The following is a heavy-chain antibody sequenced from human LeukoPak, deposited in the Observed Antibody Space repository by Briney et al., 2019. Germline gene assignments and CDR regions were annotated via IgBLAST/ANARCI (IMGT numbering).Heavy chain of an antibody. CDR2: FDPEDGET. J-gene: IGHJ4*02. Sequence: GASVKVSCKVSGDTLTDVAIHWVRQAPGKGLEWMGGFDPEDGETIYAQKFEGRVTMTEDSSTDTAYMELTSLRSEDTAVYSCATTPKNQWLLQGAFDNWGQGTLVTVSS. V-gene: IGHV1-24*01. CDR1: GDTLTDVA. CDR3: ATTPKNQWLLQGAFDN. D-gene: IGHD6-19*01.